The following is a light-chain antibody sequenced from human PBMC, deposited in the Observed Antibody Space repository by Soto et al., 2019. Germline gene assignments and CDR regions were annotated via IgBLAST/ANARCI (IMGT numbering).Light chain of an antibody. Sequence: QSVLTQPASVSGSPGQTITISCTGTSSDVGAYNYVSWYQQHPGKAPKLMIYEVSNRPSGVSDRLSGSKSGNTAPLTISGLQAADEADYYCSSKRTTASLVFGTGTKVTVL. J-gene: IGLJ1*01. CDR1: SSDVGAYNY. CDR2: EVS. CDR3: SSKRTTASLV. V-gene: IGLV2-14*01.